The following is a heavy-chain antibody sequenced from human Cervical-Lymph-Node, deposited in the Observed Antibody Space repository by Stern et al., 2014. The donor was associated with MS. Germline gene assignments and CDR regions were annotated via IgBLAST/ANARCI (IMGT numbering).Heavy chain of an antibody. CDR3: ARGELKEGLVRGMDV. CDR1: GGTFSSYA. J-gene: IGHJ6*02. V-gene: IGHV1-69*01. CDR2: SLPIFCTA. Sequence: QLVQSGAEVKKPGSSVTVSCQASGGTFSSYAISWVRQAPGKGLDRMGGSLPIFCTAKYAPKSQRRVPITEDESTITDYLELSSLRSEDTAVYYCARGELKEGLVRGMDVWGQGTTVTVSS. D-gene: IGHD1-26*01.